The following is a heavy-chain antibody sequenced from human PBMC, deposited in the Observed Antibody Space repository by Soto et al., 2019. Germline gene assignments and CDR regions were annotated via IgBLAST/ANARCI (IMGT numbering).Heavy chain of an antibody. D-gene: IGHD5-18*01. Sequence: EVQLVESGGGLVQPGGSLRLSCAASGFTFISYWMSWVRQAPGKGLEWVANIKQDGSEKYYVDSVKGRFTISRDNAKNSLYLQMNSLRAEDTAVYYCARVQLWRDSFDYWGQGTLVTVSS. CDR1: GFTFISYW. V-gene: IGHV3-7*01. CDR3: ARVQLWRDSFDY. J-gene: IGHJ4*02. CDR2: IKQDGSEK.